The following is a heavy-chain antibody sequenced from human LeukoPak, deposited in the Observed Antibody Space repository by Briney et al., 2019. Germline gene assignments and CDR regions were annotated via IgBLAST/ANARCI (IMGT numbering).Heavy chain of an antibody. Sequence: PGGSLRLSCAASGFTFSSYAMSWVRQAPGKGLEWVSAISGSGGSTYYADSVKGRFTISRDNSKNTLYLQMNSLRAEDTAVNYCAKDGIVVVVAATPDYWGQGTLVTVSS. J-gene: IGHJ4*02. V-gene: IGHV3-23*01. CDR2: ISGSGGST. D-gene: IGHD2-15*01. CDR3: AKDGIVVVVAATPDY. CDR1: GFTFSSYA.